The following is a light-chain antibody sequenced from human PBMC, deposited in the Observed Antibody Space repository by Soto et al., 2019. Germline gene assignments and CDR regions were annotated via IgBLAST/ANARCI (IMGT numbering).Light chain of an antibody. CDR3: QHLSNRPPTWT. V-gene: IGKV3D-20*02. Sequence: DIVLTQSPGPLSLSPGERATLSCRSSQSVSNNYLAWYQQKPGQAPRLLIYGASTRATGIPARFSGTGSRTDFTRTISSLEPEEFAVYYCQHLSNRPPTWTLRQGTKVDIK. J-gene: IGKJ1*01. CDR1: QSVSNNY. CDR2: GAS.